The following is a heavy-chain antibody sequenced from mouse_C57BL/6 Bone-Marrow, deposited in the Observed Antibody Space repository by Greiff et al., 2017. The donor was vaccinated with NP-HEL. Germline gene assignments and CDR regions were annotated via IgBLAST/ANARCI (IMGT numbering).Heavy chain of an antibody. CDR3: ARDYSGYYFDY. CDR1: GYSITSGYY. D-gene: IGHD2-12*01. Sequence: EVKLVESGPGLVKPSQSLSLTCSVTGYSITSGYYWNWIRQFPGNKLEWMGYISYDGSNNYNPSLKNRISITRDTSKNQFFLKLTSVTTEDTATYYCARDYSGYYFDYWGQGTTLTVSS. J-gene: IGHJ2*01. CDR2: ISYDGSN. V-gene: IGHV3-6*01.